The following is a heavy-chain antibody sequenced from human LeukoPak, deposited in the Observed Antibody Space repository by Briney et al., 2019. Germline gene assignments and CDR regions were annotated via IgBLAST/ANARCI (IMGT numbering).Heavy chain of an antibody. Sequence: GRSLRLSCAASGFTFSSYGMHWVRQAPGKGLEWVAVISYDGSNKYYADSVKGRFTISRDNSKNTLYLQMNSLRAEDTAVYYCAKGAAPDYWGQGTLVTVSS. CDR3: AKGAAPDY. J-gene: IGHJ4*02. D-gene: IGHD6-13*01. V-gene: IGHV3-30*18. CDR2: ISYDGSNK. CDR1: GFTFSSYG.